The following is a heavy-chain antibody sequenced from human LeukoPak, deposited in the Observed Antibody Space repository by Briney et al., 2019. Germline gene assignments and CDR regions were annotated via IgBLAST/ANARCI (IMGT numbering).Heavy chain of an antibody. CDR3: AREAKYYDSSGQRYYYYMDV. D-gene: IGHD3-22*01. V-gene: IGHV3-23*01. Sequence: GGSLRLSCAVSGFTFSSYDMSWVRQAPGKGLEWVSAISGSGGATHYADSVKGRFTISRDNSKNTLYLQMNSLRAEDTAVYYCAREAKYYDSSGQRYYYYMDVWGKGTTVTVSS. J-gene: IGHJ6*03. CDR2: ISGSGGAT. CDR1: GFTFSSYD.